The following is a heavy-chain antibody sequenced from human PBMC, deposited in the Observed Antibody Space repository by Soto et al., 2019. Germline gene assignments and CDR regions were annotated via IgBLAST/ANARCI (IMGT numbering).Heavy chain of an antibody. Sequence: SETLSLTCTVSGSSISSSSYYWGWIRQPPGKGLEWIGSIYYSGSTYYNPSLKSRVTISVDASKNQFSLKLSSVTAADTAVYYCARDLFGSSYAFDYWGQGTLVTVSS. CDR3: ARDLFGSSYAFDY. CDR1: GSSISSSSYY. D-gene: IGHD6-6*01. CDR2: IYYSGST. J-gene: IGHJ4*02. V-gene: IGHV4-39*02.